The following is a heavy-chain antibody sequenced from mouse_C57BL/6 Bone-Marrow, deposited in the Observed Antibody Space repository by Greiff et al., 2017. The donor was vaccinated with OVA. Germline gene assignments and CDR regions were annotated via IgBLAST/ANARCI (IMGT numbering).Heavy chain of an antibody. CDR2: IRSKSNNYAT. CDR3: VRAYDGVFAY. D-gene: IGHD2-12*01. J-gene: IGHJ3*01. V-gene: IGHV10-1*01. Sequence: EVKLMESGGGLVQPKGSLKLSCAASGFSFNTYAMNWVRQAPGKGLEWVARIRSKSNNYATYYADSVKDRFTISRDDSESMLYLQMNNLKTEDTAMYYCVRAYDGVFAYWGQGTLVTVSA. CDR1: GFSFNTYA.